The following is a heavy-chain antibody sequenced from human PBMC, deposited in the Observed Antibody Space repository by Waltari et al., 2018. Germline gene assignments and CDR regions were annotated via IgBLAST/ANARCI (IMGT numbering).Heavy chain of an antibody. CDR1: GLRFICYV. D-gene: IGHD2-2*01. V-gene: IGHV3-48*03. CDR3: VRDGLGSGRTRVDV. Sequence: EAPLVESGGGLVQPGGSLRLSCAAPGLRFICYVMNWVRQAPGKGLEWISYISDSDNSKFYAESVKGRFTVSRDNAKNSLHLEMNSLRAEDTATYYCVRDGLGSGRTRVDVWGQGTTVIVSS. J-gene: IGHJ6*02. CDR2: ISDSDNSK.